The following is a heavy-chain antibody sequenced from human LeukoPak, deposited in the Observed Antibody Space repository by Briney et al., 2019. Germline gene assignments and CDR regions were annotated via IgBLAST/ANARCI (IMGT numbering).Heavy chain of an antibody. CDR2: INPSGGST. Sequence: GASVKVSCKASGYTFTSYYMHWVRQAPGQGLEWMGIINPSGGSTSYAQKFQGRVTMTRDMSTSTVYMELSSLRSEDTAVYYCASPTTRRVVPAANFALNDYWGQGTLVTVSS. J-gene: IGHJ4*02. V-gene: IGHV1-46*01. D-gene: IGHD2-2*01. CDR3: ASPTTRRVVPAANFALNDY. CDR1: GYTFTSYY.